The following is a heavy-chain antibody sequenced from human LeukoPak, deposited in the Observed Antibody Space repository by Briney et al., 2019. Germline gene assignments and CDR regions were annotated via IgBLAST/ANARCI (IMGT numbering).Heavy chain of an antibody. D-gene: IGHD3-9*01. V-gene: IGHV3-30-3*01. J-gene: IGHJ6*03. CDR2: ISYDGSNK. CDR3: ARDPTPRYFDWLSSDYYYYYMDV. CDR1: GFTFSSYA. Sequence: GGSLRLSCAASGFTFSSYAVHWVRQAPGKGLECVAIISYDGSNKYYADSVKGRFTISRDNSKNTLYLQMNSLRAEDTAVYYCARDPTPRYFDWLSSDYYYYYMDVWGKGTTVTVSS.